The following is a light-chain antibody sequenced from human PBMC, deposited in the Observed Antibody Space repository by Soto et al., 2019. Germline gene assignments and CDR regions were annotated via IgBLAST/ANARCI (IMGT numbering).Light chain of an antibody. CDR2: GAS. CDR3: QQYNNWWT. V-gene: IGKV3-15*01. Sequence: EIVMTQSPATLSVSPGERATLSCRASQSVSSNLAWYQQKPGQAPRLLIYGASTRATGIPARFSGSGSGTEFTLTISRLQSDDFAFYYCQQYNNWWTFGQGTKVEIK. J-gene: IGKJ1*01. CDR1: QSVSSN.